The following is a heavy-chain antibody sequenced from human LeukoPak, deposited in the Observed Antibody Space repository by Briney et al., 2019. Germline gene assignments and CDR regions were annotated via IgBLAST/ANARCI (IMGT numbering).Heavy chain of an antibody. CDR3: VRDSDHVRDY. Sequence: GGCLRLSCAASGFTFSSYWISWVRQAPGKGLEWVANIKQDGSEKYYVDSVEGRFIISRDNTENSLYLQMNSLRAEDTAVYYCVRDSDHVRDYWGQGTLVTVSS. CDR2: IKQDGSEK. CDR1: GFTFSSYW. J-gene: IGHJ4*02. D-gene: IGHD3-10*01. V-gene: IGHV3-7*01.